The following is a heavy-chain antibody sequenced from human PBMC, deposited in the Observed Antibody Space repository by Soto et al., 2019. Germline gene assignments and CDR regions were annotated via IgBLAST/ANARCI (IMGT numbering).Heavy chain of an antibody. J-gene: IGHJ4*02. CDR1: GFSFSEYA. Sequence: PGGSLRLSCAGSGFSFSEYAMHWVRQAPGKGLDWVAVVSYEGSKQYYADSVKGRFTISRDNSKNTLSLQMTALRVEDSSVYYCTKSSGGSSSVGMDYWGPGTLVTVSS. CDR2: VSYEGSKQ. D-gene: IGHD6-6*01. V-gene: IGHV3-30-3*01. CDR3: TKSSGGSSSVGMDY.